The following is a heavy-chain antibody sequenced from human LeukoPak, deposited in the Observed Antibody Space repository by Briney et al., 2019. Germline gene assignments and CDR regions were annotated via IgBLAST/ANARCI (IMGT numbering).Heavy chain of an antibody. J-gene: IGHJ4*02. CDR3: AREDYYDSSGYPFDY. V-gene: IGHV3-7*01. CDR2: IKQDGSEK. CDR1: GFTFSSYW. Sequence: GGSLRLSCAASGFTFSSYWMSWVRQAPGKGLEWVANIKQDGSEKYYVDSVKGRFTISRDNAKNSLYLQMNSLRAEDTAVYYCAREDYYDSSGYPFDYWGQGTLVTVSS. D-gene: IGHD3-22*01.